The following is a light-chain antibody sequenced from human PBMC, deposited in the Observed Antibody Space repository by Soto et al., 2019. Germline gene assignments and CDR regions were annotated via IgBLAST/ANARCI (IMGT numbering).Light chain of an antibody. CDR3: CSYAGSGTNV. Sequence: QSVLTQPASVSGSPGQSITISCTGTSNNVGNFNVVSWYQQHPGKAPKVIIYDVSERPSGVSHRFSGSKSGNTASLTISGLQAEDEADYYCCSYAGSGTNVFGTGTKAPS. J-gene: IGLJ1*01. CDR2: DVS. CDR1: SNNVGNFNV. V-gene: IGLV2-23*02.